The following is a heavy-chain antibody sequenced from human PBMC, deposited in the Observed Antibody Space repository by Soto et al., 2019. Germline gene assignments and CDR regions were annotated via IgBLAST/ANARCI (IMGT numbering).Heavy chain of an antibody. J-gene: IGHJ5*02. CDR2: INHSGST. V-gene: IGHV4-34*01. CDR3: ARANYYGSGSYYNVANWFAP. CDR1: XGSFSGYY. Sequence: SETLSLTCAVYXGSFSGYYWSWIRQPPGKGLEWIGEINHSGSTNYNPSLKSRVTISVDTSKNQFSLKLSSVTAADTAVYYCARANYYGSGSYYNVANWFAPWGQGTLVTVSS. D-gene: IGHD3-10*01.